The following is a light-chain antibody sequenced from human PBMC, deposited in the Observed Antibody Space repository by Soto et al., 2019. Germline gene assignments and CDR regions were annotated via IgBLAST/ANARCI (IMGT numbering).Light chain of an antibody. CDR2: KAS. J-gene: IGKJ1*01. CDR1: QSISSW. V-gene: IGKV1-5*03. Sequence: DNHMTQSPSTLSASVGDRVTITCRASQSISSWLAWYQQKPGKAPKLLIYKASTLKSGVPSRFSGSGSGTEFTLTISSLQPDDFATYYCQHYNSYSEAFGQGTKVELK. CDR3: QHYNSYSEA.